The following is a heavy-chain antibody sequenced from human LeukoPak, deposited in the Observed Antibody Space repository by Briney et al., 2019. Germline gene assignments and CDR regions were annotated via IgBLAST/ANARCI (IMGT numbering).Heavy chain of an antibody. CDR3: ASLIPIAARLYDY. CDR2: IYHSGST. D-gene: IGHD6-6*01. V-gene: IGHV4-38-2*01. J-gene: IGHJ4*02. Sequence: SETLSLTCAVSGYSISSGFYWGWIRQPPGKGLEWIGSIYHSGSTYYNPSLKSRVTISVDTSKTQFSLKLSSVTAADTAVYYCASLIPIAARLYDYRGQGTLVTVSS. CDR1: GYSISSGFY.